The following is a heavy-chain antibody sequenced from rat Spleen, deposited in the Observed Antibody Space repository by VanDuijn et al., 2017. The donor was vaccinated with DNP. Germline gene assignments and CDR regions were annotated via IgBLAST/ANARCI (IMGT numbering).Heavy chain of an antibody. CDR2: ISSGGNT. J-gene: IGHJ3*01. V-gene: IGHV2S8*01. D-gene: IGHD1-6*01. CDR1: GFSLTSYG. CDR3: SRIGYYGFQPLVY. Sequence: QVQLKESGPGLVQPSQTLSLTCSVSGFSLTSYGVSWVRQPPGKGLEWIAAISSGGNTYYSSVLKSRLNISRETSKSQVFLNMNSLQTEDTAIYFCSRIGYYGFQPLVYWGQGTLVTVSS.